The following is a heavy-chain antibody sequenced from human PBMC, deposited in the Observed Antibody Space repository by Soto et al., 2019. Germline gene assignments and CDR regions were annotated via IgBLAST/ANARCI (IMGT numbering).Heavy chain of an antibody. Sequence: QLQLQESGPGLVKPSETLSLTCTVFGGSFSSSSHYWGWIRQPPGKGLEWLGTMFYFGSTYYNTSIESRVTISVDPSKNQFSLKLSSVTAADTAVYYCARHHFYCTGGSCYLQAYHYYGLDVWGQGTTVTVTS. J-gene: IGHJ6*02. CDR1: GGSFSSSSHY. D-gene: IGHD2-15*01. V-gene: IGHV4-39*01. CDR2: MFYFGST. CDR3: ARHHFYCTGGSCYLQAYHYYGLDV.